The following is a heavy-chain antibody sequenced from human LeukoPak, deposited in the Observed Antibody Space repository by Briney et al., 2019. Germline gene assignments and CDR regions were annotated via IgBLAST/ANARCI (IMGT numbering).Heavy chain of an antibody. V-gene: IGHV4-39*01. CDR2: IYYSGTT. Sequence: SETLSLTCTVSGVSISSTTYYWGWVRQPPGKGLEWIGNIYYSGTTHYNPSLRSRVTISVDTSKNQFSLNLSSVTAADTAVYYCARGFQWRDSWGQGTLVTVSS. J-gene: IGHJ4*02. CDR1: GVSISSTTYY. D-gene: IGHD6-19*01. CDR3: ARGFQWRDS.